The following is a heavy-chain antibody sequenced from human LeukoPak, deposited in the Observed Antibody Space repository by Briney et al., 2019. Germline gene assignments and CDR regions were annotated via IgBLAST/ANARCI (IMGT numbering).Heavy chain of an antibody. V-gene: IGHV3-48*01. Sequence: PGGSLRLSCAASGFTFSSYSMNWVRQAPGKGLEWVSYISSSSSTIYYADSVKGRFTISRDNAKNPLYLQTNSLRAEDTAVYYCARTFDWLSVNYFDYWGQGTLVTVSS. J-gene: IGHJ4*02. CDR1: GFTFSSYS. CDR3: ARTFDWLSVNYFDY. D-gene: IGHD3-9*01. CDR2: ISSSSSTI.